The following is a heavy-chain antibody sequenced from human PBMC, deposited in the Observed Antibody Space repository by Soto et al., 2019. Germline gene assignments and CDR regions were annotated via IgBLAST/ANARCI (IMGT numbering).Heavy chain of an antibody. J-gene: IGHJ4*02. CDR1: GYTFTSYY. CDR2: INPSGGST. V-gene: IGHV1-46*01. D-gene: IGHD6-13*01. Sequence: GASVKVSCKASGYTFTSYYMHWVRQAPGQGLEWMGIINPSGGSTSYSQKFQGRVTMTRDTSTSTVYMELSSLRSEDTAVYYCARDLLPAAGDYWGQGSLVIVSS. CDR3: ARDLLPAAGDY.